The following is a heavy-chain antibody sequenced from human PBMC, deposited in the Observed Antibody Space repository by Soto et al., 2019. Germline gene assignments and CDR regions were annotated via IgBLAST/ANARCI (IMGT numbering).Heavy chain of an antibody. D-gene: IGHD6-25*01. Sequence: QLQLQESGSGLVRPSQTLSLTCAVSGDSISRGGYSWTWIRQPPGKALEWIGNIYDSGSTSYNPYLKRRVIISVEESKNQFSLRLTSVTAADTAVYFCARGSSAYYDYGMDVWGQGTTVTVSS. V-gene: IGHV4-30-2*01. CDR3: ARGSSAYYDYGMDV. J-gene: IGHJ6*02. CDR2: IYDSGST. CDR1: GDSISRGGYS.